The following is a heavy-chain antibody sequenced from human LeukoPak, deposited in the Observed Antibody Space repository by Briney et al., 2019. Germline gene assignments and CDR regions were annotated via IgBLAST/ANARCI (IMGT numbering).Heavy chain of an antibody. V-gene: IGHV3-33*01. D-gene: IGHD6-13*01. CDR2: IWYDGTNK. CDR3: ARGDSSSYEVYFDY. J-gene: IGHJ4*02. Sequence: GGSLRLSCAASGFTFSSYGMRWVRQAPGKGLEWVAVIWYDGTNKYYADSVKGRFTISRDNSKNTLYLQMNSLRAEDTAVYYCARGDSSSYEVYFDYWGQGTLVTVSS. CDR1: GFTFSSYG.